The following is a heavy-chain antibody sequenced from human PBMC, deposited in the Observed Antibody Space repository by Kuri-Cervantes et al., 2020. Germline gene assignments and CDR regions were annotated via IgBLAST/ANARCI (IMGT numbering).Heavy chain of an antibody. D-gene: IGHD3-3*01. CDR3: ARDGAVVQFLEWLFTPGYFDY. V-gene: IGHV1-2*02. CDR2: INPNSGGT. J-gene: IGHJ4*02. CDR1: GYTFTSYA. Sequence: ASVEVSCKASGYTFTSYAIHWVRQAPGQRLEWTGWINPNSGGTNSAQNFQGRVTMTRDTSISTAYMELSRLKSDDTAVYYCARDGAVVQFLEWLFTPGYFDYWGQGTLVTVSS.